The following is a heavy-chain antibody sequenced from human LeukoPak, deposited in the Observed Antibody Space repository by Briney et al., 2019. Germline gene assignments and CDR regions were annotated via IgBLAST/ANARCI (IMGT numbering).Heavy chain of an antibody. Sequence: ASVKVSCKVCDNILSDFSINWVRQAPGKGLEWMGGLDPEDAETIYAQKFQGRLTMTEDTSTDTVYMELSSLLSEDTAVYYCTTYLAPAVKAFDIWGQGTLVIVSS. CDR1: DNILSDFS. D-gene: IGHD4-17*01. J-gene: IGHJ3*02. CDR3: TTYLAPAVKAFDI. V-gene: IGHV1-24*01. CDR2: LDPEDAET.